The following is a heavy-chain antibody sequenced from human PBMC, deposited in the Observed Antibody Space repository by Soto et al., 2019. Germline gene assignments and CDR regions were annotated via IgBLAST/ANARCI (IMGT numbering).Heavy chain of an antibody. Sequence: EVQLLESGGGLVQPGGSLRLSCAASGFTFSSYAMSWVRQAPGKGLEWVSGISGRGDSTNYADSVKGRFTISRDNSKNPLYLQMNSLRAEDTAVYYCAKHRHSWFFDYWGQGTLVTVSS. CDR2: ISGRGDST. CDR3: AKHRHSWFFDY. J-gene: IGHJ4*02. CDR1: GFTFSSYA. V-gene: IGHV3-23*01. D-gene: IGHD3-10*01.